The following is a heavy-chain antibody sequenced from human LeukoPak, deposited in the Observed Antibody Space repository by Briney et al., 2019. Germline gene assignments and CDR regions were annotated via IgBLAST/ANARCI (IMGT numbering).Heavy chain of an antibody. CDR3: AELGITMIGGV. CDR1: GSIFSRFSFSAYS. Sequence: PGGSLRLSCAASGSIFSRFSFSAYSMSWVRQAPGQRPEWVSFITSASTTTYYADSVKGRFTVSRDNAKNSLYLQMNSLRAEDTAVYYCAELGITMIGGVWGKGTTVTISS. V-gene: IGHV3-48*01. J-gene: IGHJ6*04. D-gene: IGHD3-10*02. CDR2: ITSASTTT.